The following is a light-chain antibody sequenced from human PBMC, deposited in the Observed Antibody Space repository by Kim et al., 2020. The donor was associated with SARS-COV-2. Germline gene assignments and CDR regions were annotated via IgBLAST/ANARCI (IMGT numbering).Light chain of an antibody. Sequence: SYELTQPPSVSVAPGKTATITCGGDNIGAKGVHWYQQRPGQAPVLLMYNDNERPSGIPARFSGSNSGNTATLTITRVEAGDEADYTCHVWGSTTDLPVFG. CDR3: HVWGSTTDLPV. J-gene: IGLJ6*01. CDR1: NIGAKG. V-gene: IGLV3-21*04. CDR2: NDN.